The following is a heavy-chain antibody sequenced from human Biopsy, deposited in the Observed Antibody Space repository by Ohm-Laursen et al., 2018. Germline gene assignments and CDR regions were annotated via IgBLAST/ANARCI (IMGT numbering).Heavy chain of an antibody. CDR2: MNPNSGNT. CDR3: ARGEGSSWFDP. J-gene: IGHJ5*02. V-gene: IGHV1-8*01. CDR1: GYTFTNYN. Sequence: VASVKVSCKASGYTFTNYNVNWVRQATGQGLEWMGWMNPNSGNTGYAQKFQGRVTMTRNTSISTAYMELNSLTSDDTAVYFCARGEGSSWFDPWGHGTLVTVSS.